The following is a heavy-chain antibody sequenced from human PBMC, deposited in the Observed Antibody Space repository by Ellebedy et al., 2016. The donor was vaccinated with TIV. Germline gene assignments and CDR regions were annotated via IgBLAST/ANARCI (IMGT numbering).Heavy chain of an antibody. J-gene: IGHJ4*02. D-gene: IGHD2-21*01. V-gene: IGHV3-66*01. CDR3: STAPSGVVDY. CDR2: IYSGGST. Sequence: GESLKISCAASGFTVSNNQMSWVRQAPGKGLEWVSIIYSGGSTYYADSVKGRFTISRDSSKNTLSLQMNSLRAEDTDVYYCSTAPSGVVDYWGQGTLVTVSS. CDR1: GFTVSNNQ.